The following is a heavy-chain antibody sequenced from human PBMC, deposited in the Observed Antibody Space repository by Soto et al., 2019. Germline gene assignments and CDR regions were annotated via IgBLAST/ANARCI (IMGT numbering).Heavy chain of an antibody. J-gene: IGHJ4*02. D-gene: IGHD3-16*01. V-gene: IGHV4-59*01. CDR1: GDSIRSYY. Sequence: TSETLSLTCTVSGDSIRSYYWTWVRQPPGKGLEWIGYISYSAGTNYNPSLKSRVTLSVDTSGNQFSLKLSSVTAADTAVYYCSRVFGAYWYFDYWGQGTLVTVSS. CDR3: SRVFGAYWYFDY. CDR2: ISYSAGT.